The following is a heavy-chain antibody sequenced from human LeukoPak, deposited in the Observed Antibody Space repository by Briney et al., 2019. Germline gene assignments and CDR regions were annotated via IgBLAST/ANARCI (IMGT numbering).Heavy chain of an antibody. CDR3: ARRARGSYLYYFDY. J-gene: IGHJ4*02. V-gene: IGHV4-39*01. D-gene: IGHD3-10*01. CDR1: GGSISSSIYY. Sequence: SETLSLTCTVSGGSISSSIYYWGWIRQPPGKGLEWIGSIFYSGSTYYNPSLKSRVTISVDTSKNQFSLKLSSVTAADTAVYYCARRARGSYLYYFDYWGQGTLVTVSS. CDR2: IFYSGST.